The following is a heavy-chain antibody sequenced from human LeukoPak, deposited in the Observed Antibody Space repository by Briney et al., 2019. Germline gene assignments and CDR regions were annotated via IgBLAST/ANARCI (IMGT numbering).Heavy chain of an antibody. CDR3: ARGSHTPYYYYMDV. Sequence: GGSLRLSCATSGFIFSNYAVNWVRQAPGKGLEWVSIISGSGDTTYYADSVKGRFTISRDNSKNTLYLQMNSLRAEDTAVYYCARGSHTPYYYYMDVWGKGTTVTISS. D-gene: IGHD2-2*02. V-gene: IGHV3-23*01. CDR2: ISGSGDTT. CDR1: GFIFSNYA. J-gene: IGHJ6*03.